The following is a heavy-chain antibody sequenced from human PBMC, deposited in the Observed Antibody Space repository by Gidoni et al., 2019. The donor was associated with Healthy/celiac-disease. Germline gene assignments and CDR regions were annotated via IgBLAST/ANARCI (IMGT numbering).Heavy chain of an antibody. CDR1: GGSISSSNW. D-gene: IGHD6-13*01. J-gene: IGHJ5*02. V-gene: IGHV4-4*02. Sequence: QVQLQESGPGLVKPSGTLSLTCAVSGGSISSSNWWSWVRQPPGKGLAWLGELSHSGSTNYNQPLKSRVTISVDKSKNQFSLKLSSVTAADTAVYYCARFIAAAGRNWFDPWGQGTLVTVSS. CDR2: LSHSGST. CDR3: ARFIAAAGRNWFDP.